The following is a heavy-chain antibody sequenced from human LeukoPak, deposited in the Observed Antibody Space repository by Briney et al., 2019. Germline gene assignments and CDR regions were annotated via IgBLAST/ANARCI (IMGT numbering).Heavy chain of an antibody. Sequence: SSETLSLTCTVSGGSISSGSYYWSWIRQPAGKGLEWIGRIYTSGSTNYNPSLKSRVTISVDTSKNQFSLKLSSVTAADTAVYYCARDGDRGSDTVFPFDIWGQGTMVTVSS. J-gene: IGHJ3*02. CDR3: ARDGDRGSDTVFPFDI. CDR2: IYTSGST. CDR1: GGSISSGSYY. V-gene: IGHV4-61*02. D-gene: IGHD1-26*01.